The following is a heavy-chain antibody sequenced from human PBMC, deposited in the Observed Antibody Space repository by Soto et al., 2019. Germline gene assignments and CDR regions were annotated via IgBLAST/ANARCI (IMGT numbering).Heavy chain of an antibody. V-gene: IGHV1-3*01. CDR2: INPDNGQT. J-gene: IGHJ4*02. D-gene: IGHD2-15*01. CDR1: GYTFNYFA. CDR3: ARGLLARLGHFDN. Sequence: QVPLVQSGAEVKKPGASVNVSCRASGYTFNYFAIHWLRQAPGQSLEWLGWINPDNGQTKYSQRFQGRVTITRDTSATTAYMALSSLKSEDTAVFYCARGLLARLGHFDNWGQGTLVTVSS.